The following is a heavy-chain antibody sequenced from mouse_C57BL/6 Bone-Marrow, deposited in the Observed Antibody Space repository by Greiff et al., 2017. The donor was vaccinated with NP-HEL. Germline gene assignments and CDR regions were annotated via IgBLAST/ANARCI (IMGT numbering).Heavy chain of an antibody. CDR1: GFTFSDYY. V-gene: IGHV5-12*01. D-gene: IGHD4-1*01. Sequence: EVMLVESGGGLVQPGGSLKLSCAASGFTFSDYYMYWVRQTPEKRLEWVAYISNGGGSTYYPDTVKGRFTISRDNAKNTLYLQMSRLKSEDTAMYYCARRVNWDGNFDVWGTGTTVTVSS. CDR2: ISNGGGST. CDR3: ARRVNWDGNFDV. J-gene: IGHJ1*03.